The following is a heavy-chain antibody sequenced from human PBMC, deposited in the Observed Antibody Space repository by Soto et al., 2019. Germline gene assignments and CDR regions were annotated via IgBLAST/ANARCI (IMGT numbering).Heavy chain of an antibody. Sequence: GGSLRLSCAASGFTVSSYSMNWVRQAPGKGLEWVSYISSSSTTKYYADSVKGRFTISRDNAKNSLYLQMNSLRAEDTAVYYCARDGCSGSNCLNWFDPWGHGTLVTVSS. V-gene: IGHV3-48*01. J-gene: IGHJ5*02. D-gene: IGHD2-15*01. CDR1: GFTVSSYS. CDR2: ISSSSTTK. CDR3: ARDGCSGSNCLNWFDP.